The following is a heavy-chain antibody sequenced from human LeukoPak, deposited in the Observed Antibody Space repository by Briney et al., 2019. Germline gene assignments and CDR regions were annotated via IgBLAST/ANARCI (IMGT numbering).Heavy chain of an antibody. CDR2: IYHSGST. V-gene: IGHV4-59*01. D-gene: IGHD5-24*01. Sequence: SETLSPTCSVSGGSINSDYWNWIRQPPGKGPEWIGYIYHSGSTNYNPSLKSRVTISIDKSKKQFSLKLISVTAADTAIYYCARVGGXTTXNXXXXDIWGQGTMXTVSS. CDR1: GGSINSDY. J-gene: IGHJ3*02. CDR3: ARVGGXTTXNXXXXDI.